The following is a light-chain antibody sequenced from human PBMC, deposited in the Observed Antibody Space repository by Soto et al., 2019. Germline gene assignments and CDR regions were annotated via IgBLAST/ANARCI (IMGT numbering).Light chain of an antibody. CDR3: QQYGNSLPWT. V-gene: IGKV3-20*01. J-gene: IGKJ1*01. Sequence: EIVLTQSPGTLSLSPGEGATLSCRASQIVSNNYLAWYQQKPGQAPRLLVYGASRRATGIPDRFSGSGSGTDFTLTISRLEPDDFAVYYCQQYGNSLPWTFGQGTKVEIK. CDR1: QIVSNNY. CDR2: GAS.